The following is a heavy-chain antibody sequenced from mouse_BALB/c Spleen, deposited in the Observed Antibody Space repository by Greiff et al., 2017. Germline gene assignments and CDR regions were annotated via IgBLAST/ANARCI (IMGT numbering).Heavy chain of an antibody. CDR3: ARWGGNPYYYAMDY. CDR1: GYSITSDYA. V-gene: IGHV3-2*02. J-gene: IGHJ4*01. CDR2: ISYSGST. D-gene: IGHD1-1*02. Sequence: EVQLQESGPGLVKPSQSLSLTCTVTGYSITSDYAWNWIRQFPGNKLEWMGYISYSGSTSYNPSLKSRISITRDTSKNQFFLQLNSVTTEDTATYYCARWGGNPYYYAMDYWGQGTSVTVSS.